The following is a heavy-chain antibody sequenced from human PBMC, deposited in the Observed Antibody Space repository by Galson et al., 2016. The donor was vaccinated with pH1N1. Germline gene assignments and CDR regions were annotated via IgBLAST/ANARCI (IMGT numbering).Heavy chain of an antibody. D-gene: IGHD2/OR15-2a*01. V-gene: IGHV3-30*04. J-gene: IGHJ4*02. CDR2: ISNDGTKK. CDR1: GFTFTSYA. CDR3: ARAVFYDVDLLDYYFDY. Sequence: LRLSCAASGFTFTSYAFHWVRQAPGKGLEWVAVISNDGTKKYYTDSVKGRFSVSRDNSKNTLYLHMTSLRGDDAAVYYCARAVFYDVDLLDYYFDYWGQGTLVTVSS.